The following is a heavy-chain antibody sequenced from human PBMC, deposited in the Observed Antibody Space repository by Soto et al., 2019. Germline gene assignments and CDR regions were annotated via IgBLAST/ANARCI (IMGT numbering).Heavy chain of an antibody. Sequence: SLRLSCAASGFTFNRYSMNWVRQSPGKGLEWVSSISSTTNYIYYGDSMKGRFTISRENANNSLYLEMNSLRAEDTAVYYCARESEDRNSNFDYWGQGTLVTVSS. J-gene: IGHJ4*02. V-gene: IGHV3-21*06. D-gene: IGHD1-1*01. CDR3: ARESEDRNSNFDY. CDR1: GFTFNRYS. CDR2: ISSTTNYI.